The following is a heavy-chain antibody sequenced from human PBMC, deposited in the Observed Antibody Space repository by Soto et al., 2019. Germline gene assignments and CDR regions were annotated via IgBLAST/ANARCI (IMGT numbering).Heavy chain of an antibody. CDR3: AKGQHCSSTSCYFYYYGMDV. J-gene: IGHJ6*02. D-gene: IGHD2-2*01. Sequence: QGNLVESGGGVVQPGRSLRLSCAASGYTFNTYDMHWVRQAPGKGLEWVAVISYDGSNKYYADSVKGRLTISRDNSKNTLYLQMNSLRAEDTAVYYCAKGQHCSSTSCYFYYYGMDVWGQGTKVAVSS. CDR2: ISYDGSNK. CDR1: GYTFNTYD. V-gene: IGHV3-30*18.